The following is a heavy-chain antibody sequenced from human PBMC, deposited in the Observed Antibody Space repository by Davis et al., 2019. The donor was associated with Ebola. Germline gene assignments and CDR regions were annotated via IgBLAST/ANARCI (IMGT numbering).Heavy chain of an antibody. V-gene: IGHV2-26*01. CDR1: GFSLSNARMG. Sequence: SGPTLVKPTETLTLTCTVSGFSLSNARMGVSWIRQPPGKALEWLAHIFSNDEKSYSTSLKSRLTISKDTSKSQVVLTMTNMDPVDTATYYCARNVNRYCSSTSCEYMDVWGKGTTVTVSS. J-gene: IGHJ6*03. CDR3: ARNVNRYCSSTSCEYMDV. D-gene: IGHD2-2*01. CDR2: IFSNDEK.